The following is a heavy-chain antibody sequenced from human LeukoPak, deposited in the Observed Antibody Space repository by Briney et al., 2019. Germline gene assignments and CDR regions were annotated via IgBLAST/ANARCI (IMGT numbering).Heavy chain of an antibody. V-gene: IGHV4-31*03. J-gene: IGHJ4*02. CDR2: IYYSGST. Sequence: PSETLSLTCTVSGGSISSGGYYWSWIRQHPGKGLEWIGYIYYSGSTYYNPSLKSRVTISVDTSKNQFSLKLSSVTAADTAVYYCARVVRFCTGGSCGWYFDQWGQGTLVTVSS. CDR3: ARVVRFCTGGSCGWYFDQ. D-gene: IGHD2-15*01. CDR1: GGSISSGGYY.